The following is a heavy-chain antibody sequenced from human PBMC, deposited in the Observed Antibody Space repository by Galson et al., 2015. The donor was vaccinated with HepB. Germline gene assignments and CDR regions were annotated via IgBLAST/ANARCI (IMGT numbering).Heavy chain of an antibody. CDR3: AKDTPNPPARGWSYFDL. Sequence: SLRLSCAASGFSFSTYTMNWVRQAPGKGLEWVASISTTANHIYYVGSVQGRFTISRDNAKNSLYLQLSSLRAEDTAVYYCAKDTPNPPARGWSYFDLWGQGTLVTVSS. CDR2: ISTTANHI. D-gene: IGHD2-15*01. J-gene: IGHJ4*02. V-gene: IGHV3-21*01. CDR1: GFSFSTYT.